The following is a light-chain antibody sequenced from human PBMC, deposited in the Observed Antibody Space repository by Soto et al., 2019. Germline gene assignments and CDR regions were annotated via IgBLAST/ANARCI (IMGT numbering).Light chain of an antibody. V-gene: IGKV3-20*01. CDR3: QQYGSSPGT. CDR1: QIVTSSY. J-gene: IGKJ1*01. Sequence: EVVLTQSPGSLSLSPGERATLSCRASQIVTSSYLAWYQQEPGQAPKLIIFGASIRATDVPDRFSGSGSGTAFTLTISRLEPEDFAVYYCQQYGSSPGTFGQGTKVDIK. CDR2: GAS.